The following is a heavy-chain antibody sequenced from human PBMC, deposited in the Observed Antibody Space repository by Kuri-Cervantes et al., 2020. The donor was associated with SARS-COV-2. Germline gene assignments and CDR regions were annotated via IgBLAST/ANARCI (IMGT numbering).Heavy chain of an antibody. J-gene: IGHJ6*02. CDR2: IIPIFGTA. V-gene: IGHV1-69*01. D-gene: IGHD4-11*01. CDR3: AYYSNYVHPYYYYGMDV. CDR1: GGSFSSYA. Sequence: SVKVSCKAAGGSFSSYASSWVRQAPGQGLEWMGGIIPIFGTANYAQKFQGRVMITADESTSTAYMELSSLRSEDTAVYYCAYYSNYVHPYYYYGMDVWGQGTTVTVSS.